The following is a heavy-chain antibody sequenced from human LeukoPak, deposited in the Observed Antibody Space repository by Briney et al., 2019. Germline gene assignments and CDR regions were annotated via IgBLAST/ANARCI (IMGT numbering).Heavy chain of an antibody. CDR1: GFTFSDYY. Sequence: SGGSLKLSCAASGFTFSDYYMSWIRQAPGKGLEWVSYISSSGSTIYYADSVKGRFTISRDNAKNSLYLQMNSLRAEDTAVYYCARDRYYYGSGSLLGYWGQGTLVTVSS. J-gene: IGHJ4*02. D-gene: IGHD3-10*01. CDR2: ISSSGSTI. CDR3: ARDRYYYGSGSLLGY. V-gene: IGHV3-11*01.